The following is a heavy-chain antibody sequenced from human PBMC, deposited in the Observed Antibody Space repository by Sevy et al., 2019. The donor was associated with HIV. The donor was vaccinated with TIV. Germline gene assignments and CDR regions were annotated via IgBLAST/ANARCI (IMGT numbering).Heavy chain of an antibody. Sequence: GGSLRLSCAASGFTFSTHWMSWVRQAPGKGLEWVGNINQEGSEKHYVDSVRGRFTISRDNAKNSLFLQMHSLRAEDTAVYYSARDSRYCSSIDCRVHAFDLWGQGTLVTVSS. J-gene: IGHJ3*01. D-gene: IGHD2-2*01. CDR3: ARDSRYCSSIDCRVHAFDL. CDR1: GFTFSTHW. CDR2: INQEGSEK. V-gene: IGHV3-7*01.